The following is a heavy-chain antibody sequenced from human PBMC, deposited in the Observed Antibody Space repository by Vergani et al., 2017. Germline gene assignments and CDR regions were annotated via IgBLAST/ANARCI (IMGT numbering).Heavy chain of an antibody. CDR3: TRDVPCGDGACLHFDH. Sequence: EVMLVQSGAEVKKPGESLKISCKYSESSFISNEIAWVRQMSGKGLQWMGNINPIASKIAYSPSFQGQAIRSLDKSITTAYLQWRSLKASDTAIYYCTRDVPCGDGACLHFDHWGQGTQVTVAS. D-gene: IGHD2-21*01. CDR1: ESSFISNE. V-gene: IGHV5-51*03. J-gene: IGHJ4*02. CDR2: INPIASKI.